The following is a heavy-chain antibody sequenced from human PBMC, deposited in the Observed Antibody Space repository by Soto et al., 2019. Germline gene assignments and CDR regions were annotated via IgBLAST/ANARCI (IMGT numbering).Heavy chain of an antibody. CDR2: ISGSGGST. D-gene: IGHD3-22*01. V-gene: IGHV3-23*01. J-gene: IGHJ4*02. CDR1: GFTFSNYA. Sequence: EVQLLESGGGLVQPGGSLRLSCAASGFTFSNYAMSWVRQAPGKGLEWVSAISGSGGSTYYADSVKGRFTISRDNSKNTLYLQMNSLRAEDTAVYYCAKSTGSFGYYYDSSGYLNWDYWGQGTLVTVSS. CDR3: AKSTGSFGYYYDSSGYLNWDY.